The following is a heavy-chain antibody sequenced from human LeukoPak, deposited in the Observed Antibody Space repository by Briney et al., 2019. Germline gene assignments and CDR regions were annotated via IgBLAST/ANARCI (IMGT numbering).Heavy chain of an antibody. V-gene: IGHV1-69*06. CDR3: ARDSIAVAGLIDY. CDR2: IIPIFGTA. D-gene: IGHD6-19*01. Sequence: ASVKVSRKASVGTFSSYAISWVRHTPGQGLGWMGGIIPIFGTANYAQKFQGRVTITADKSTSTPYMELSSLRSEDTAVYYCARDSIAVAGLIDYWGQGTLVTVSS. CDR1: VGTFSSYA. J-gene: IGHJ4*02.